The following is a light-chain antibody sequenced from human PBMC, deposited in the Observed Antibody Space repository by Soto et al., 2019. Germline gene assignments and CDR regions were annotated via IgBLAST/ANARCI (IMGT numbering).Light chain of an antibody. CDR1: QSVSSY. CDR2: DAS. Sequence: EIVLTQSPATLSLSPGERATLSCRASQSVSSYLAWYQQKPGQAPRHLIYDASNRATGIPARFSGSGSGTDFTLTISSLEPEDFAVYYCQQRSNWPPYTFGQGTKVDI. CDR3: QQRSNWPPYT. V-gene: IGKV3-11*01. J-gene: IGKJ2*01.